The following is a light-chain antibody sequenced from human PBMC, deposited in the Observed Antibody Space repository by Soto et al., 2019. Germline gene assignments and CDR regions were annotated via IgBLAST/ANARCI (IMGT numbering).Light chain of an antibody. CDR1: QGIYSY. V-gene: IGKV1-9*01. CDR2: AAS. Sequence: DIQLTQSPSFLSASVGDRVTITCRASQGIYSYLAWYQQKPGKAPELLIYAASTLQSGVPSRFSGSGSGTEFTLTISSLQPEDFATYFCQQLNTYPITFGQGTRLEIK. CDR3: QQLNTYPIT. J-gene: IGKJ5*01.